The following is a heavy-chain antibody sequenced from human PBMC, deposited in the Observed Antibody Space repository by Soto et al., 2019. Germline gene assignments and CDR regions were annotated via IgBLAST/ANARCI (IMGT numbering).Heavy chain of an antibody. Sequence: SETLSLTCTVSGGSISSYYWSWIRQPAGKGLEWIGRIYTSGSTNYNPSLKSRVTMSVDTSKNQFSLKLSSVTAADTAVYYCARDRDNWNDDYYYYGMDVWGQGATVTVSS. CDR3: ARDRDNWNDDYYYYGMDV. J-gene: IGHJ6*02. CDR2: IYTSGST. D-gene: IGHD1-20*01. V-gene: IGHV4-4*07. CDR1: GGSISSYY.